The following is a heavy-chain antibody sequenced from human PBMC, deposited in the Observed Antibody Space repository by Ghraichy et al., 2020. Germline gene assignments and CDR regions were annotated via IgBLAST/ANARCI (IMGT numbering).Heavy chain of an antibody. CDR2: IRSKSEGVTT. V-gene: IGHV3-15*07. CDR1: GFTFSVAW. D-gene: IGHD6-6*01. CDR3: RVGWVAAHPIYGMDV. J-gene: IGHJ6*02. Sequence: GGSLRLSCAASGFTFSVAWMTWVRQAPGKGLEWVGLIRSKSEGVTTDYAAPVQGRFTISRDDSKNTLYLHMNSLKIEDTAVYYCRVGWVAAHPIYGMDVWGQGTSVTVSS.